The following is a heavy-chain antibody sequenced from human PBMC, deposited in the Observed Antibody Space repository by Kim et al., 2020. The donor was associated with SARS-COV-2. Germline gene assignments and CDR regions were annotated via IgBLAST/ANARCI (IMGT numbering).Heavy chain of an antibody. Sequence: GGSLRLSCAASGFTFSSYAMHWVRQAPGKGLEWVAVISYDGSNKYYADSVKGRFTISRDNSKNTLYLQMNSLRAEDTAVYYCARALLWFGELPGGTNAFDICGQGTMVTVSS. CDR3: ARALLWFGELPGGTNAFDI. CDR2: ISYDGSNK. CDR1: GFTFSSYA. J-gene: IGHJ3*02. V-gene: IGHV3-30*04. D-gene: IGHD3-10*01.